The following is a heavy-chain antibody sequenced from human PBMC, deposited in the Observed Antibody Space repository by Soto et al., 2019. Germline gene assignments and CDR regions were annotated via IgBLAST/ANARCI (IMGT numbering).Heavy chain of an antibody. CDR3: AKDPPGGIVVVPAATFDAFDI. CDR2: ISGSGGST. CDR1: GFTFSSYA. V-gene: IGHV3-23*01. Sequence: GGSLRLSCAASGFTFSSYAMSWVRQAPGKGLEWVSAISGSGGSTYYADSVKGRFTISRDNSKNTLYLQMNSLRAEDTAVYYCAKDPPGGIVVVPAATFDAFDIGGQGTMVTVSS. D-gene: IGHD2-2*01. J-gene: IGHJ3*02.